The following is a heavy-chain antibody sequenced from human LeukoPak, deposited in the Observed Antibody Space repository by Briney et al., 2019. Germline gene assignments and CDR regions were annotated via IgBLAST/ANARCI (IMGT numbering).Heavy chain of an antibody. Sequence: PGGSLRLSCAASGFTFSSYSMNWVRQAPGKGLEWVSYISRSSSTIYYAESVKGRFTISRDNAKNSLYLQMNSLRAEDTAVYYCARGYSSSWYQFTPSYFDYWGQGTLVTVSS. CDR2: ISRSSSTI. D-gene: IGHD6-13*01. V-gene: IGHV3-48*01. CDR3: ARGYSSSWYQFTPSYFDY. J-gene: IGHJ4*02. CDR1: GFTFSSYS.